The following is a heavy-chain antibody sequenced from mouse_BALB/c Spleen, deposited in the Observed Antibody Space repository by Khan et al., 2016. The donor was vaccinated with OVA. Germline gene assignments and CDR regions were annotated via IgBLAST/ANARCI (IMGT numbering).Heavy chain of an antibody. V-gene: IGHV3-8*02. CDR2: MIYSGNT. J-gene: IGHJ3*01. CDR1: GDSITSGY. Sequence: EVQLQESGPSLVKPSQTLSLTCSVTGDSITSGYWNWIRKFPGNKLEYMGYMIYSGNTYYNPSLKSRISIIRHTSKNQYYLQLNSVTTEDTATYKCARSTYRFAFAYWSQGTLVTVSA. CDR3: ARSTYRFAFAY. D-gene: IGHD2-14*01.